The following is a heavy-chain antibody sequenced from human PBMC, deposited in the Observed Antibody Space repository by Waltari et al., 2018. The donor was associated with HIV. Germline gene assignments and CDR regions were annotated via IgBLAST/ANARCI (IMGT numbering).Heavy chain of an antibody. J-gene: IGHJ5*01. CDR1: GFTFGSYT. V-gene: IGHV3-33*01. D-gene: IGHD3-10*01. CDR3: TRGYRSRDYGGVNW. CDR2: IWYDGSKK. Sequence: QTQLVESRGGVVQPGRSLRLSCEASGFTFGSYTMHWVRQAPGKGLEWVAVIWYDGSKKYYTDSVKGRFTISRDNSKNMLYLEVDSLRVEDTAVYHCTRGYRSRDYGGVNW.